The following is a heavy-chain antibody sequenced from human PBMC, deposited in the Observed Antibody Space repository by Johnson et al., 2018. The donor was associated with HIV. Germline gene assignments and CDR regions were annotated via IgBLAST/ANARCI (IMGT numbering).Heavy chain of an antibody. D-gene: IGHD3-22*01. CDR2: IKQDGSEK. V-gene: IGHV3-7*05. J-gene: IGHJ3*02. Sequence: VQLVESGGGLVQPGGSLRLSCAASGFTFSSYWMSWVRQAPGKGLEWVANIKQDGSEKYYVDSVKGRFTISRDNAKNSLYLQMNSLRAVDTAVYYCARRDTYYYDSTPGAFDIWGQGTMVTVSS. CDR3: ARRDTYYYDSTPGAFDI. CDR1: GFTFSSYW.